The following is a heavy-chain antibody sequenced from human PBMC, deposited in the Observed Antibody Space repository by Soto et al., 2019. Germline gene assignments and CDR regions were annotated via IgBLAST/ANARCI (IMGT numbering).Heavy chain of an antibody. D-gene: IGHD2-15*01. Sequence: QVQLVQSGAEVKKPGASVKVSCRASGYTFTNYGVTWVRQAPGQGLEWVGWISGHNGNTDYAQNLQGRVTMTTDTSTTTAYMDLRSLRSDDTAVYYCARARYCSGGSCYSGAFDYWGQGTLVTVSS. V-gene: IGHV1-18*01. J-gene: IGHJ4*02. CDR3: ARARYCSGGSCYSGAFDY. CDR1: GYTFTNYG. CDR2: ISGHNGNT.